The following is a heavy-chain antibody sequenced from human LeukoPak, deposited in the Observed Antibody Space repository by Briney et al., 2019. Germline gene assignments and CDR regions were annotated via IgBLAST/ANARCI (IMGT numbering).Heavy chain of an antibody. V-gene: IGHV3-30*02. D-gene: IGHD6-19*01. CDR3: ARGTYSSGWYYFDY. J-gene: IGHJ4*02. CDR2: IRYDGSVK. Sequence: GGSLRLSCAASGFTFSGYGMHWVRQAPGKGLEYVAFIRYDGSVKYSGDSVKGRFTISSDNSKNTLYLQMNSLRAEDTAVYYCARGTYSSGWYYFDYWGQGTLVTVSS. CDR1: GFTFSGYG.